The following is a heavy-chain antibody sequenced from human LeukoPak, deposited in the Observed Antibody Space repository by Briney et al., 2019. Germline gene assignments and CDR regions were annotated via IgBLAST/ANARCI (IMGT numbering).Heavy chain of an antibody. J-gene: IGHJ5*02. V-gene: IGHV4-34*01. CDR3: ARGRRIAVAGTGNWFDP. Sequence: TSGTLSLTCAVCGGSFSGYYWSWIRQPPGKGLEWIGEINHSGSTNYNPSLKSRVTISVDTSKNQFSLKLSSVTAADTAVYYCARGRRIAVAGTGNWFDPWGQGTLVTVSS. CDR1: GGSFSGYY. CDR2: INHSGST. D-gene: IGHD6-19*01.